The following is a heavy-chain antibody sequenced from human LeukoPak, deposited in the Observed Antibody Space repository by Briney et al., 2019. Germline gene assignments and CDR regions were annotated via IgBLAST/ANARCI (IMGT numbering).Heavy chain of an antibody. CDR1: GFTFSSYG. CDR3: ARELRFGEFYYGMDV. J-gene: IGHJ6*02. D-gene: IGHD3-10*01. CDR2: ISYDGSNK. Sequence: GRSLRLSCAASGFTFSSYGMHWVRQAPGKGLEWVAVISYDGSNKYYADSVKGRFTISRDNSKNTLYLQMNSLRAEDTAVYYCARELRFGEFYYGMDVWGQGTTVTVSS. V-gene: IGHV3-30*03.